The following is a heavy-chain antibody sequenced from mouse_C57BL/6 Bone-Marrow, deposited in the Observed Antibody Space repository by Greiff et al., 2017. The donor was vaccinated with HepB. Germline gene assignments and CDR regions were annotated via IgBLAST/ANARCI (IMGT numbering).Heavy chain of an antibody. CDR3: ARSTVVATRGYFDV. CDR2: IHPNSGST. J-gene: IGHJ1*03. Sequence: QVQLQQPGAELVKPGASVKLSCKASGYTFTSYWMHWVKQRPGQGLEWIGMIHPNSGSTNYNEKFKSKATLPVDKSSSTAYMQLSSLTSEDSAVYYCARSTVVATRGYFDVWGTGTTVTVSS. V-gene: IGHV1-64*01. CDR1: GYTFTSYW. D-gene: IGHD1-1*01.